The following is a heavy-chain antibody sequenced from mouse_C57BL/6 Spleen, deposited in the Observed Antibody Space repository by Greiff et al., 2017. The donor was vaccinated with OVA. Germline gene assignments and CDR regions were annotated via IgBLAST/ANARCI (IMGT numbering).Heavy chain of an antibody. CDR3: ARGGFYYHWYFDV. Sequence: VQLQQSGPVLVKPGASVKMSCKASGYTFTDYYMNWVKQSHGKSLEWIGVINPYNGGTSYNQKFKGKATLTVDKSSSTAYMELNSLTSEDSAVYYCARGGFYYHWYFDVWGTGTTVTVSS. CDR1: GYTFTDYY. V-gene: IGHV1-19*01. D-gene: IGHD1-1*01. J-gene: IGHJ1*03. CDR2: INPYNGGT.